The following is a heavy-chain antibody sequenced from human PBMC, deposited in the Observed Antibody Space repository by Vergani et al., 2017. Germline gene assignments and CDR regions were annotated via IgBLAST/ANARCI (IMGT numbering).Heavy chain of an antibody. V-gene: IGHV4-39*01. J-gene: IGHJ5*02. Sequence: QVQLQESGPGLLRPSETLSLNCTVSSSSSYSWDWVCQAPGKGLEWIGSFSYGGGSDFNPSLKSRVTLSMDTSKSQFSLKLTSVTAADTAVYYCVRRTFYYGSGSSSWFDPWGQGVLVTVSS. CDR1: SSSSYS. CDR3: VRRTFYYGSGSSSWFDP. D-gene: IGHD3-10*01. CDR2: FSYGGGS.